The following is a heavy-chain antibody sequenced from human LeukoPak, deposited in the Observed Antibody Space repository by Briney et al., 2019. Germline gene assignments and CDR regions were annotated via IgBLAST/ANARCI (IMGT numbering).Heavy chain of an antibody. Sequence: GGSLRLSCAASGFTFSSYEMNWVRQAPGKGLEWVSYISSSGSTIYYADSVKGRFTISRDNARNSLYLQMNSLRAEDTAVYYCARLDYYGSGSYFDYWGQEPWSPSPQ. CDR3: ARLDYYGSGSYFDY. CDR1: GFTFSSYE. V-gene: IGHV3-48*03. D-gene: IGHD3-10*01. CDR2: ISSSGSTI. J-gene: IGHJ4*01.